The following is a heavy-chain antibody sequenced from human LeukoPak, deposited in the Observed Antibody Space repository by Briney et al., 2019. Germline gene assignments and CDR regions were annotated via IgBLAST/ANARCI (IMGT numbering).Heavy chain of an antibody. V-gene: IGHV1-3*01. J-gene: IGHJ4*02. CDR1: GYTFTNYA. CDR2: INAGNGNT. CDR3: AREGSFRGRFFDY. Sequence: ASVKVSCKASGYTFTNYAIHWVRQAPRQRLECMGWINAGNGNTEYSQKFQGRVTITRDTSATTAYMELSSLISEDTAVYYCAREGSFRGRFFDYWGQGTLVTVSS. D-gene: IGHD3-10*01.